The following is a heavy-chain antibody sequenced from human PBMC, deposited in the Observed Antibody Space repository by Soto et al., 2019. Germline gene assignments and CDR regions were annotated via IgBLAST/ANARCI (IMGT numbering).Heavy chain of an antibody. V-gene: IGHV3-30*04. D-gene: IGHD4-17*01. Sequence: PGGSLRLSCAASGFPFSRYAMHWVRQAPGKGLEWVGRISYDGRDTYFADSVRGRFTLSRDNSKNTMYLQINSLRPEDTAVYFCAGRGGGDLNYWGQGTLVTVSS. CDR3: AGRGGGDLNY. J-gene: IGHJ4*02. CDR1: GFPFSRYA. CDR2: ISYDGRDT.